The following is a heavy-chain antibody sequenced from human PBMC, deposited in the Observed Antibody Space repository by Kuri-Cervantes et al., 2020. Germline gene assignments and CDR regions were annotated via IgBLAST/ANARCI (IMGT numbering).Heavy chain of an antibody. J-gene: IGHJ6*03. V-gene: IGHV1-18*01. CDR2: INDHNGDS. Sequence: ASVKVSCKASGYTFVNYGINWVRQAPGQRLEWMGWINDHNGDSKFAQKFQDRVIMTIDTSTSTAYMELSSLRSEDTAVYYCAAGYSGYDSHYYYYMDVWGKGTTVTVSS. CDR3: AAGYSGYDSHYYYYMDV. CDR1: GYTFVNYG. D-gene: IGHD5-12*01.